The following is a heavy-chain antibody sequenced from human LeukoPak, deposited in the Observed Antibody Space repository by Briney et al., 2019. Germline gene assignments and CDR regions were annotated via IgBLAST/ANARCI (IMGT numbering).Heavy chain of an antibody. CDR1: GFTFSNFE. J-gene: IGHJ4*02. D-gene: IGHD6-19*01. Sequence: PGGSLRLSCAASGFTFSNFEMNWVRQAPGKGLEWVAYISSSGSSEHYADSVKGRFTISRDNAKRSLYLQMNSLRVEDTAVYYCARGTYTSGWDWGQGTLVTVSS. CDR3: ARGTYTSGWD. CDR2: ISSSGSSE. V-gene: IGHV3-48*03.